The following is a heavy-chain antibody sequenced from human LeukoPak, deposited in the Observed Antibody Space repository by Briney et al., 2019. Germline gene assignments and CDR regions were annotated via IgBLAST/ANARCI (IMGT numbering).Heavy chain of an antibody. Sequence: PSETLSLTCTVSGGSISSGNYYWSWIRQPAGKGLEWIGRIYASGSTKYNPSLKSRVTISVDTSKNQFSLKLSSVTAADTAVYYCARRAGAYSHPYDYWGQGTLVTVSS. D-gene: IGHD4/OR15-4a*01. CDR3: ARRAGAYSHPYDY. J-gene: IGHJ4*02. V-gene: IGHV4-61*02. CDR2: IYASGST. CDR1: GGSISSGNYY.